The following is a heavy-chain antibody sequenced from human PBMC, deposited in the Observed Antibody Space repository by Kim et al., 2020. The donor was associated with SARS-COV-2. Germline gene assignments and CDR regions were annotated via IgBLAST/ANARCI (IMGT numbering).Heavy chain of an antibody. V-gene: IGHV3-30*04. CDR2: ISYDGSNQ. CDR3: ARESAMGGQFAQRNRKRGAFDI. CDR1: GFTFSSYA. D-gene: IGHD3-16*01. Sequence: GGSLRLSCAASGFTFSSYAMHWVRQAPGKGLEWVAVISYDGSNQYYLDSVKGRFTISRDNSKNTLYLQMNSLRAEDTAVYYCARESAMGGQFAQRNRKRGAFDIWGQGTMVTVSS. J-gene: IGHJ3*02.